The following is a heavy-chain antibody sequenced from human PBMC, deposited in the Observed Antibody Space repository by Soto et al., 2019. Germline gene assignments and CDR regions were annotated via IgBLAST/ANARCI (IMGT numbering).Heavy chain of an antibody. CDR2: ISTSSSTI. V-gene: IGHV3-48*01. Sequence: PGGSLRLSCAASGFTFSSYSMNWVRQAPGKGLEWVSYISTSSSTIYYADSVKGRFTISRDNAKNSLYLQMNSLRAEDTALYFCAREYYCGGDCYSGLLDYSGQGTLVTVSS. D-gene: IGHD2-21*02. CDR3: AREYYCGGDCYSGLLDY. J-gene: IGHJ4*02. CDR1: GFTFSSYS.